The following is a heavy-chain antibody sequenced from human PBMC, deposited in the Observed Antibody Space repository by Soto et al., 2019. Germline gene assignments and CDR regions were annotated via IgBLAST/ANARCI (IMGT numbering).Heavy chain of an antibody. CDR1: GYSFAGYW. CDR2: IDPRCSQT. J-gene: IGHJ4*02. CDR3: ARQIYDSDTGPNFQYYFDS. V-gene: IGHV5-10-1*01. Sequence: GESLKISCKGSGYSFAGYWITWVRPKPGKGLGWIGLIDPRCSQTFYSPSFRGHVTISGTKSITTVFLHWRSLRASDTAMYYCARQIYDSDTGPNFQYYFDSWGQGTPVTVSS. D-gene: IGHD3-22*01.